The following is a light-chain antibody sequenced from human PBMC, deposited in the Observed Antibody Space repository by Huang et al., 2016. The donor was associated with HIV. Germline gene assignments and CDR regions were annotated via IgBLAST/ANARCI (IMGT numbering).Light chain of an antibody. Sequence: IQLTQSPSSLSASVGDRVTITCRASQDIISYLAWYQQKPGKAPKLLIYAASTLESGVPSRFSGSGSGTEFTLTINNLQPEDFATYYCLQLNTYPGTFGPGTNVDV. V-gene: IGKV1-9*01. CDR2: AAS. CDR3: LQLNTYPGT. J-gene: IGKJ3*01. CDR1: QDIISY.